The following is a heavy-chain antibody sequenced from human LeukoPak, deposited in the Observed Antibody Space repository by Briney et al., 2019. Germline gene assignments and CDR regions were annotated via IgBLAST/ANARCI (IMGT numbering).Heavy chain of an antibody. CDR2: IYYSGST. D-gene: IGHD3-16*01. J-gene: IGHJ5*02. V-gene: IGHV4-59*12. CDR3: ARDALRSGEWFDP. Sequence: SETLSLTCTVSGGSISSYYWSWIRQPAGKGLEWIGYIYYSGSTYYNPSLKSRVSISIDTSKNQFSLKLSSVTAADTAVYYCARDALRSGEWFDPWGQGTLVTVSS. CDR1: GGSISSYY.